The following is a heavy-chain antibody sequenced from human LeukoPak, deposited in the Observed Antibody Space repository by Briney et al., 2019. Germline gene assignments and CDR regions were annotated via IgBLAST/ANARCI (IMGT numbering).Heavy chain of an antibody. D-gene: IGHD4-23*01. Sequence: GGSLRLSCAASGFTFSSYGMQWVRQAPGKGLEWVAVIWYDGRNKYHADSVKIRLTISRDNSKNTLYLQMNSLRAEDTAVYYCARYRGGSSPYNYYYGMDVWGQGTTVTVSS. CDR3: ARYRGGSSPYNYYYGMDV. CDR1: GFTFSSYG. J-gene: IGHJ6*02. V-gene: IGHV3-33*01. CDR2: IWYDGRNK.